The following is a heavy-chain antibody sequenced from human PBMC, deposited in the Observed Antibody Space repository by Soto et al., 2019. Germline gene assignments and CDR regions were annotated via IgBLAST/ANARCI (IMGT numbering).Heavy chain of an antibody. Sequence: PGESLKISCXGSGYSFTSYWISWVRQMPGKGLEWMGRIDPSDSYTNYSPSFQGHVTISADKSISTAYLQWSSLKASDTAMYYCARGTTSPSSYYYGMDVWGQGTTVTVSS. V-gene: IGHV5-10-1*01. J-gene: IGHJ6*02. CDR1: GYSFTSYW. CDR2: IDPSDSYT. CDR3: ARGTTSPSSYYYGMDV. D-gene: IGHD4-4*01.